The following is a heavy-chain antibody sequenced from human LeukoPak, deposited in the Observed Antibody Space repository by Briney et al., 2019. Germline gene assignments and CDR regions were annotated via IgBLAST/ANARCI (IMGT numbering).Heavy chain of an antibody. D-gene: IGHD3-22*01. CDR2: VSGSGDAI. Sequence: GGSLRLSCVVSGFRFSDYYMSWIRQTPGKGLELISYVSGSGDAIYYTDSVKGRFTISRDNAKNSLYLQLDNLSAEHTAFYYCASLYDSTGFCFDYWGQGVLVTVS. J-gene: IGHJ4*02. V-gene: IGHV3-11*01. CDR3: ASLYDSTGFCFDY. CDR1: GFRFSDYY.